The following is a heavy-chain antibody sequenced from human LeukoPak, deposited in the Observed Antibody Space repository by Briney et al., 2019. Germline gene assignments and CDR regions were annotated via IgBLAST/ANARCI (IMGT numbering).Heavy chain of an antibody. CDR3: ARDVYYYDSSGSDAFDI. V-gene: IGHV1-2*06. D-gene: IGHD3-22*01. Sequence: ASVKVSCKASGYTFTGYYMHWVRQAPGQGLGWMGRINPNSGGTNYAQKFQGRVTMTRDTSISTAYMELSRLRSDDTAVYYCARDVYYYDSSGSDAFDIWGQGTMVTVSS. J-gene: IGHJ3*02. CDR1: GYTFTGYY. CDR2: INPNSGGT.